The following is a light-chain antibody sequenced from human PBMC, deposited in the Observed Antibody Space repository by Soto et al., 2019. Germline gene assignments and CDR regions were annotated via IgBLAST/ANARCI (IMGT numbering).Light chain of an antibody. V-gene: IGKV3-20*01. Sequence: VLTQSPDTLSLSPGATAILSCRASQTVDTYAAWYQLKPGQRPRLLIYGASSRALDIPDRFIGSGSETNFPLTIHRLEPEDFAVDFCQHYASSPITFGQGTLLEIK. J-gene: IGKJ5*01. CDR1: QTVDTY. CDR2: GAS. CDR3: QHYASSPIT.